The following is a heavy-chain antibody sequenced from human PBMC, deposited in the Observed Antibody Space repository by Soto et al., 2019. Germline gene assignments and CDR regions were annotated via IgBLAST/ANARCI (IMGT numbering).Heavy chain of an antibody. J-gene: IGHJ4*02. CDR1: GFTFSSYG. D-gene: IGHD6-19*01. CDR3: AKEWSYSSGWSHVDY. CDR2: ISYDGSNK. V-gene: IGHV3-30*18. Sequence: PGGSLRLSCAGPGFTFSSYGMHWVRQAPGKGLEWVAVISYDGSNKYYADSVKGRFTISRDNSKNTLYLQMNSLRAEDTAVYYCAKEWSYSSGWSHVDYWGQGTLVTVSS.